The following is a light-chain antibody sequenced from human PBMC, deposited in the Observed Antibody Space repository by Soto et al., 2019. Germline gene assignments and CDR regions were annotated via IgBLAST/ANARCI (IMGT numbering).Light chain of an antibody. Sequence: DIQITQSPSSLSASVGDRVTITCRASQGISNYLAWYQQKPGTVPKLLIYAASTLQSGVPSRFSGSGSGTDFTLTINSLEPEDFAVYYCQQRNVWPPITFGQGTRLEIK. CDR1: QGISNY. CDR3: QQRNVWPPIT. J-gene: IGKJ5*01. V-gene: IGKV1-27*01. CDR2: AAS.